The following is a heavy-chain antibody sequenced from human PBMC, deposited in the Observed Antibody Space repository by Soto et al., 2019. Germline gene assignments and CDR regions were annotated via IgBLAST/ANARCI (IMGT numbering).Heavy chain of an antibody. CDR3: ATMGTPATGLYYFDY. CDR1: GGSISSGNYY. J-gene: IGHJ4*02. CDR2: ISYSGST. Sequence: QVQLQESGPGLVKPSQTLSLTCTVSGGSISSGNYYWSWIRQPPGKGLGWIGFISYSGSTYYSLSLKSRVTISVDTSKNQSSLNLSFGTAADTAVYYCATMGTPATGLYYFDYWGQGTLVTVSS. V-gene: IGHV4-30-4*01. D-gene: IGHD5-18*01.